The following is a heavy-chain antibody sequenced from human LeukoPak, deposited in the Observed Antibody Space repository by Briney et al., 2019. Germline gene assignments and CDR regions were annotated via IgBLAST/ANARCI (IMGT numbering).Heavy chain of an antibody. D-gene: IGHD2-2*01. CDR1: GFTFSHAW. V-gene: IGHV3-48*01. J-gene: IGHJ4*02. Sequence: GGSLRLSCAGYGFTFSHAWMNWVRQAPGKGLEWVSFITGSSSTIYYADSVKGRFTISRDNAKNSLYLQMNSLRAEDTAVYYCASCSSTNCYWGQGTLVTVSS. CDR3: ASCSSTNCY. CDR2: ITGSSSTI.